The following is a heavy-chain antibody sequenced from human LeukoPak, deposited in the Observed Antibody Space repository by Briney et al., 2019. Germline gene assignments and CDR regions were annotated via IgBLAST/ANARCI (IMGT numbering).Heavy chain of an antibody. D-gene: IGHD2-15*01. CDR1: GGSFSGYY. CDR2: INHSGST. J-gene: IGHJ4*02. Sequence: SETLSLTCAVYGGSFSGYYWSWIRQPPGKGLEWIGEINHSGSTNYNPSLKSRVTISVDTSKNQFSQKLSSVTAADTAVYYCARRKVVAALYYFDYWGQGTLVTVSS. V-gene: IGHV4-34*01. CDR3: ARRKVVAALYYFDY.